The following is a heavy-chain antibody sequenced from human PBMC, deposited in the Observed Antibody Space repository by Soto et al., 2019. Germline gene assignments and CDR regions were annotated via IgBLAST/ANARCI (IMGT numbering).Heavy chain of an antibody. CDR3: ARTSRSDIVVVGEVGYYMDV. Sequence: SSETLSLTCTVSGGSIGSGGYYWSWIRQHPGKGLEWIGYIYYSGSTYYNPSLKSRVTISVDTSKNQFSLKLSSVTAADTAVYYCARTSRSDIVVVGEVGYYMDVWGKGTTVTV. CDR1: GGSIGSGGYY. CDR2: IYYSGST. J-gene: IGHJ6*03. D-gene: IGHD2-15*01. V-gene: IGHV4-31*03.